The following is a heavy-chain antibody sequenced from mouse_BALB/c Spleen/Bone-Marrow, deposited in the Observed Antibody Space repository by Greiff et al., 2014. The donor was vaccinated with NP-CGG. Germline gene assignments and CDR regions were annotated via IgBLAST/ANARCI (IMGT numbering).Heavy chain of an antibody. J-gene: IGHJ4*01. D-gene: IGHD2-1*01. V-gene: IGHV1S135*01. Sequence: VQLQQSGPELEKPGASVKISCKTSGYSFTGYNMNWVTQRNGKSLEWIGNINPYYGSTGYNQRFKGKATLTVDKSSSTAFMQLKGLTSEGSAVYYCARSDGINFAMDFWGQGTSVTVSS. CDR1: GYSFTGYN. CDR2: INPYYGST. CDR3: ARSDGINFAMDF.